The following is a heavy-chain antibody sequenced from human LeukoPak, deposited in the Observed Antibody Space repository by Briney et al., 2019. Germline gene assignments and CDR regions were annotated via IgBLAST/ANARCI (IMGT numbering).Heavy chain of an antibody. J-gene: IGHJ5*02. Sequence: PSETLSLTCTVSGGSISSSTYFWNWVRQHPGKGLEWIGYIYYSGTTSYNPSLDSRIIMSLDMSKNQFSLRLSSVTAADTAVYYCARDKYCSSTSCYTTNWFDPWGQGTLVTVSS. CDR2: IYYSGTT. D-gene: IGHD2-2*01. CDR1: GGSISSSTYF. V-gene: IGHV4-31*03. CDR3: ARDKYCSSTSCYTTNWFDP.